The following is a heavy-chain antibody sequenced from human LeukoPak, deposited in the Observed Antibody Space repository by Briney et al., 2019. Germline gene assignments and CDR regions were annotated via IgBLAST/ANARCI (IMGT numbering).Heavy chain of an antibody. J-gene: IGHJ4*02. CDR1: GGSISSYY. V-gene: IGHV4-59*12. CDR3: ARDSDTAMVGLDY. CDR2: IYYSGST. D-gene: IGHD5-18*01. Sequence: SETLSLTCTVSGGSISSYYWSWIRQPPGKGLEWIGYIYYSGSTNYNPSLKSRVTISVDTSKNQFSLKLSSVTAADTAVYYCARDSDTAMVGLDYWGQGTLVTVSS.